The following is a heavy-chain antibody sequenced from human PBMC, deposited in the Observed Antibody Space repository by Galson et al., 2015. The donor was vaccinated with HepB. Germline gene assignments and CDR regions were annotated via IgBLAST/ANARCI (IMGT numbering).Heavy chain of an antibody. CDR3: ARGYSGYDGPVPFDY. V-gene: IGHV3-30*04. Sequence: SLRLSCAASGFTFSSYAMHWVRQAPGKGLEWVAVISYDGSNKYYADSVKGRFTISRDNSKNTLYLQMNSLRAEDTAVYYCARGYSGYDGPVPFDYWGQGTLVTVSS. CDR1: GFTFSSYA. D-gene: IGHD5-12*01. J-gene: IGHJ4*02. CDR2: ISYDGSNK.